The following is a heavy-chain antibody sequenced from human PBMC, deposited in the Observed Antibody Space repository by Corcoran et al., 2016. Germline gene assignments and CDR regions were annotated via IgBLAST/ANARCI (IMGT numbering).Heavy chain of an antibody. CDR2: INHSGST. CDR1: GGSFSGYY. J-gene: IGHJ4*02. CDR3: ASALAAALYY. Sequence: QVQLQQWGAGLLKPSETLSLTCAVYGGSFSGYYWSWIRQPPGKGLEWIGEINHSGSTNYNPSLKSRVTISVDTSKNQFSLKLSSVTAADTAVYYCASALAAALYYWGQGTLVTVSS. D-gene: IGHD6-13*01. V-gene: IGHV4-34*01.